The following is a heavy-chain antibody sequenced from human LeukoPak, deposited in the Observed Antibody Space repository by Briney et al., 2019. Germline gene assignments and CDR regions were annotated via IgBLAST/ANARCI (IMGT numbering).Heavy chain of an antibody. CDR2: ISGSGGST. CDR3: AKPGAHYYDSSGAHFDY. Sequence: GGSLRLSCAASGFTFSSYAMSWVRQAPGKGLEWISAISGSGGSTYYADSVKGRFTISRDNSKNTLYLQMNSLRAEDTAVYYCAKPGAHYYDSSGAHFDYWGQGTLVTVSS. J-gene: IGHJ4*02. CDR1: GFTFSSYA. V-gene: IGHV3-23*01. D-gene: IGHD3-22*01.